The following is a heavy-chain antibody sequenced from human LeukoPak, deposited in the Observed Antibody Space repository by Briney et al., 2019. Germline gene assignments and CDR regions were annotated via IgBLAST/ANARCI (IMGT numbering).Heavy chain of an antibody. CDR1: GFTLTSYW. CDR2: IESDVSDT. J-gene: IGHJ3*02. D-gene: IGHD1-14*01. Sequence: GGSLRLSCAASGFTLTSYWMHWVRQDPRKGLVCVSRIESDVSDTRYAPCVTGRLTISRDNAKNSLYLQMNSLRTEDTTVYYCARETEAFDIWGQGTMVTVSS. V-gene: IGHV3-74*01. CDR3: ARETEAFDI.